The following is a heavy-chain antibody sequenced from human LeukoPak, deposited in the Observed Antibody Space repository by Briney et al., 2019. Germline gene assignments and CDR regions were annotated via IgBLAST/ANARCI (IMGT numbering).Heavy chain of an antibody. J-gene: IGHJ6*02. D-gene: IGHD4-17*01. CDR1: GFTFSSYS. CDR3: ARGRRATTVTTIFTNYYYYGMDV. CDR2: IRSSSSYI. Sequence: PGGSLRLSCAASGFTFSSYSMNWVRQAPGKGLEWVSFIRSSSSYIYYADSVKGRFTISRDNAKNSLYLQMNSLRAEDTAVYYCARGRRATTVTTIFTNYYYYGMDVWGQGTTVTVSS. V-gene: IGHV3-21*01.